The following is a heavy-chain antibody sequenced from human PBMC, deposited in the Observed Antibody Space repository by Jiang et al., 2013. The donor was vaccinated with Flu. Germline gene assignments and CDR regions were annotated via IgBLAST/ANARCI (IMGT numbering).Heavy chain of an antibody. CDR1: GDSISSSIYY. V-gene: IGHV4-39*01. CDR2: IYFSGST. D-gene: IGHD6-19*01. Sequence: SGSGLVKPSETLSLTCTVSGDSISSSIYYWGWIRQPPGKGLEWIGSIYFSGSTYQSPSLKSRVTISVDTSKNQFSLKLSSVTAADTAVYYCARHECSSGCTKFDYWGRGTLVTVSS. J-gene: IGHJ4*02. CDR3: ARHECSSGCTKFDY.